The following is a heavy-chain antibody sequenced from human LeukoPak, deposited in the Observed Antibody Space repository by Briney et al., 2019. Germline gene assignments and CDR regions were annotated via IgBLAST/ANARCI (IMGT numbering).Heavy chain of an antibody. CDR2: IYYSGST. CDR1: GGSISSYY. Sequence: SETLSLTCTVSGGSISSYYWSWIRQPPGKGLEWIGYIYYSGSTNYNPSLKSRVIILVDTSKKQFSLKLSSLTAADTAVYYCARGGHILFDYWGQGTLVTVSS. J-gene: IGHJ4*02. D-gene: IGHD2-21*01. V-gene: IGHV4-59*01. CDR3: ARGGHILFDY.